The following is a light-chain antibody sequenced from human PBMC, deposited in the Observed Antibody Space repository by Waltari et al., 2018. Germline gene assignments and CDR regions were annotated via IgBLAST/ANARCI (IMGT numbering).Light chain of an antibody. J-gene: IGKJ2*01. Sequence: DLVMTQSPDSLAVSLGERATINCKSSQSVFFSATNKNYLAWYQQRPGQPPKLLIYWASTRESGVPERFSGSGSATDFTLTISSLQAEDVAVYYCHNYYNIPHMFGRGTKVEIK. CDR3: HNYYNIPHM. V-gene: IGKV4-1*01. CDR1: QSVFFSATNKNY. CDR2: WAS.